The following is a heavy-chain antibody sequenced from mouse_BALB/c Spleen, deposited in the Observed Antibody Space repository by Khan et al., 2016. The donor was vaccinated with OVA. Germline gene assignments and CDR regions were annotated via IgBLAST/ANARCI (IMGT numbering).Heavy chain of an antibody. CDR3: AREEAVYHVDH. V-gene: IGHV1-76*01. Sequence: VKLMESGAELVRPGASVKLSCKTSGYIFTSYWIHWVKQRSGQGLEWIARIYPGTDNTYYNEKFKDKATLTADKSSSTAYMQRSSLKSEDSDVYFCAREEAVYHVDHWGQGTTLTVSS. J-gene: IGHJ2*01. D-gene: IGHD3-3*01. CDR2: IYPGTDNT. CDR1: GYIFTSYW.